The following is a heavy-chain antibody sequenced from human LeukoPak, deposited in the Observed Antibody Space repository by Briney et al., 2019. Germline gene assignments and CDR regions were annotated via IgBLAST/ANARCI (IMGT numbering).Heavy chain of an antibody. V-gene: IGHV4-38-2*01. CDR3: ARSGYSYGKRPFPVDY. J-gene: IGHJ4*02. Sequence: SETLSLTCAVSGYSISSGYYWGWIRQPPGKGLEWIGSIYHSGSTYYNPSLKSRVTISVDTSKNQFSLKLSPVTAADTAVYYCARSGYSYGKRPFPVDYWGQGTLVTVSS. D-gene: IGHD5-18*01. CDR2: IYHSGST. CDR1: GYSISSGYY.